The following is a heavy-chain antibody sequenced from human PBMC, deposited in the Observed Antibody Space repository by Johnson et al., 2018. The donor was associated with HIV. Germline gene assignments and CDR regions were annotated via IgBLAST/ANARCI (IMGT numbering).Heavy chain of an antibody. D-gene: IGHD2-21*01. V-gene: IGHV3-30*04. CDR3: ARDTGGGEPYDI. CDR1: GFTFSSYA. Sequence: QVQLVESGGGVVQPGRSLRLSCAASGFTFSSYAMHWVRQAPGKGLEWVAVISYDGSNKYYADSVKGRFTISRDNSKNTLYLQMNSLRAEDTAVYYCARDTGGGEPYDIWCQGTMVTVSS. CDR2: ISYDGSNK. J-gene: IGHJ3*02.